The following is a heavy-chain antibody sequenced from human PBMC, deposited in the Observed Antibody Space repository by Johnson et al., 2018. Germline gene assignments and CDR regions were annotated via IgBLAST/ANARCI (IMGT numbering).Heavy chain of an antibody. CDR3: TRPVVPRGRDAFDI. CDR1: GFTFSSYA. V-gene: IGHV3-48*01. Sequence: VQLVQSGGGVVQPGRSXRLSCAASGFTFSSYALHWVRQAPGKGLEWISYITSSSSTIYYADSVKGRFTISRDNAKNSLYLQMNSLRAEDTAVYYCTRPVVPRGRDAFDIWGQGTMVTVSS. D-gene: IGHD3-22*01. J-gene: IGHJ3*02. CDR2: ITSSSSTI.